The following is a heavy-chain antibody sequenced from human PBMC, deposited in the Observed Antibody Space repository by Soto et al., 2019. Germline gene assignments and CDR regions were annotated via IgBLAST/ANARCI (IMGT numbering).Heavy chain of an antibody. CDR1: TDSSSFTNSY. D-gene: IGHD3-10*01. J-gene: IGHJ4*02. CDR2: SSYNGGT. CDR3: ARHRIEVVWRGFDF. Sequence: PSETLSLTCTVSTDSSSFTNSYWGWIRQPPGKGLQWIGSSSYNGGTFHNPSLKGRVVISFDTSKKQSSLQVTSVTAADTAVYFCARHRIEVVWRGFDFWGQGSPVTVS. V-gene: IGHV4-39*01.